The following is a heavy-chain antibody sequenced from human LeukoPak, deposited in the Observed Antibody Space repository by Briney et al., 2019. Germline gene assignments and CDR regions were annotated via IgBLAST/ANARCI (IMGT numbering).Heavy chain of an antibody. V-gene: IGHV3-48*01. J-gene: IGHJ6*03. Sequence: GGSLRLSCAASGFTFSSYSMNWVRQAPGKGLEWVSYISSSSSTIYYADSVKGRFTISRDNAKNSLYLQMNSLRAEDTAVYYCARDGAGYCSGGSCQGVYYYYYYMDVWGKGTTVTVSS. CDR3: ARDGAGYCSGGSCQGVYYYYYYMDV. CDR2: ISSSSSTI. CDR1: GFTFSSYS. D-gene: IGHD2-15*01.